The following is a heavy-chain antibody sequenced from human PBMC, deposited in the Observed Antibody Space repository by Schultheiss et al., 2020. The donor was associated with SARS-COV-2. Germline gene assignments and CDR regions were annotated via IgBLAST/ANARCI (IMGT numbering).Heavy chain of an antibody. V-gene: IGHV3-30*01. CDR1: GFTFSSYA. D-gene: IGHD5-18*01. CDR3: ARGGYSYGYAY. Sequence: GGSLRLSCAASGFTFSSYAMHWVRQAPGKGLEWVAVISYDGSNKYYADSVKGRFTISRDNSKNTLYLQMNSLRAEDTAVYYCARGGYSYGYAYWGQGTLVTVSS. J-gene: IGHJ4*02. CDR2: ISYDGSNK.